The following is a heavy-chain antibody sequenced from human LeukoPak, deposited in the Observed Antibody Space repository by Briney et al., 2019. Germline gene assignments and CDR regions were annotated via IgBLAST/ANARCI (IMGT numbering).Heavy chain of an antibody. V-gene: IGHV3-7*05. CDR3: ARDPYSSSWSYGMDV. J-gene: IGHJ6*02. CDR1: GFTFSNYG. Sequence: PGGSLRLSCAASGFTFSNYGMSSVRQTPEKGLEWVANIKQDGSETVYVDSVKGRFTISRDNAQSSLYLQMNSLRAEDTAVYYCARDPYSSSWSYGMDVWGQGTAVTVSS. CDR2: IKQDGSET. D-gene: IGHD6-13*01.